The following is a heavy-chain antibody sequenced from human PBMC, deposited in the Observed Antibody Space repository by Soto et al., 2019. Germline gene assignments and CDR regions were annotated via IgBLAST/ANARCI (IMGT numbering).Heavy chain of an antibody. CDR2: IYYSGST. J-gene: IGHJ4*02. CDR3: ARGYRWLDY. D-gene: IGHD5-12*01. V-gene: IGHV4-59*01. CDR1: GGPISSYY. Sequence: PSETLSLTCTVSGGPISSYYWSWIRQPPGKGLEWIGYIYYSGSTNYNPSLKSRVTISVDTSKNQFSLKLSSVTAADTAVYYCARGYRWLDYWGQGTLVTVSS.